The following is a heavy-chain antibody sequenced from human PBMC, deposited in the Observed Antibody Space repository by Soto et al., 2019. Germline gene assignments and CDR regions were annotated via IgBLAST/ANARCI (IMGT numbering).Heavy chain of an antibody. J-gene: IGHJ3*02. CDR2: INWNGGST. Sequence: GGSLRLSCAASGFTFDDYGMSWVRQAPGKGLEWVSGINWNGGSTGYADSVKGRFTISRDNAKNSLYLQMNSLRAEDTALYHCARVGGDSGYDLFGAFDIWGQGTMVTVSS. D-gene: IGHD5-12*01. V-gene: IGHV3-20*01. CDR1: GFTFDDYG. CDR3: ARVGGDSGYDLFGAFDI.